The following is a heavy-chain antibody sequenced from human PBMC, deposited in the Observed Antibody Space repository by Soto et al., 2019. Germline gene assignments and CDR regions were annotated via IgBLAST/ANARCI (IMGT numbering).Heavy chain of an antibody. CDR3: ARGSRYRGSYPYYYYGMDV. CDR2: IYYSGST. V-gene: IGHV4-59*01. Sequence: QVQLQESGPGLVKPSETLSLTCTVSGGSISSYYWSWIRQPPGKGLEWIGYIYYSGSTNYNPSLKGRVTKSVDTSKNQFSLKLRSVTAADTAVYYCARGSRYRGSYPYYYYGMDVWGEGTTVTVSS. CDR1: GGSISSYY. J-gene: IGHJ6*04. D-gene: IGHD1-26*01.